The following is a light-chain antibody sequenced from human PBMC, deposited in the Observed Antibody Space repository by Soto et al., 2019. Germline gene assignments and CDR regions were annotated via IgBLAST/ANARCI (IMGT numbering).Light chain of an antibody. J-gene: IGKJ4*01. CDR1: QSVSSY. CDR2: DAS. CDR3: QQRKT. V-gene: IGKV3-11*01. Sequence: EVVMTQSPATLPVSPGERATLSCRASQSVSSYLAWYQQKPGQAPRLLIYDASNRATGIPARFSGSGSGTDFTLTISSLEPEDFAVYFCQQRKTFGGGTKVEIK.